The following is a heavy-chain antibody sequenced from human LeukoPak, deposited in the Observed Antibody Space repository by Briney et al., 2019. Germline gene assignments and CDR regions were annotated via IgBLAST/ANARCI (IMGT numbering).Heavy chain of an antibody. J-gene: IGHJ4*02. CDR1: GFTFSSYS. V-gene: IGHV3-21*01. Sequence: GGSLRLSCAASGFTFSSYSMNWVRQAPGKGLEWVSSISGSSSYIYYADSVKGRFTISRDNAKNSLYLQMNSLRAEDTAVYYCARDLAYCGGDCYLQLFDYWGQGTLVTVSS. CDR3: ARDLAYCGGDCYLQLFDY. CDR2: ISGSSSYI. D-gene: IGHD2-21*02.